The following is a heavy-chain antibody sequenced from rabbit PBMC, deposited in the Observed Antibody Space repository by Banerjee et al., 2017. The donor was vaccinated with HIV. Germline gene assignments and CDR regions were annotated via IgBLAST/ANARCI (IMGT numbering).Heavy chain of an antibody. CDR3: ARGYASNSGAWGDFNL. Sequence: QQQLEESGGGLVKPGGTLTLTCTASGFSFSSSYYMCWVRQAPGKGLEWIGCINTGIGSTWYASWVNGRFTISRSTSLNTVDLKMTSLTAADTATYFCARGYASNSGAWGDFNLGGPGTLVTVS. CDR1: GFSFSSSYY. D-gene: IGHD1-1*01. V-gene: IGHV1S43*01. J-gene: IGHJ4*01. CDR2: INTGIGST.